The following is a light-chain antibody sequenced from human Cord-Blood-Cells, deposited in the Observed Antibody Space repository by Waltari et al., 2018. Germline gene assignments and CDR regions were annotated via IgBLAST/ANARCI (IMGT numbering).Light chain of an antibody. CDR1: NIGSKN. CDR2: RDS. CDR3: QVWDSSTNWV. Sequence: SYELTQPLSVSVALGQTARITCGGNNIGSKNVHWYQQKPGQAPVLVIYRDSNGPSGIPERFSGSNSGNTATLTISRAQAGDEADYYCQVWDSSTNWVFGGGTKLTVL. J-gene: IGLJ3*02. V-gene: IGLV3-9*01.